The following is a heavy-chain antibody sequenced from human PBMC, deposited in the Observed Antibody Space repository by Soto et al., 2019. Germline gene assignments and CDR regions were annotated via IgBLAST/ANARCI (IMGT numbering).Heavy chain of an antibody. CDR2: INPNSGGT. J-gene: IGHJ6*02. CDR1: GYTFTGDY. CDR3: ARVYLEEYYYGSGENYGMDV. V-gene: IGHV1-2*04. D-gene: IGHD3-10*01. Sequence: ASVKVSCKASGYTFTGDYMHWVRQAPGQGLEWMGWINPNSGGTNYAQKFQGWVTMTRDTSISTAYMELSRLRSDDTAVYYCARVYLEEYYYGSGENYGMDVWGQGTTVTVSS.